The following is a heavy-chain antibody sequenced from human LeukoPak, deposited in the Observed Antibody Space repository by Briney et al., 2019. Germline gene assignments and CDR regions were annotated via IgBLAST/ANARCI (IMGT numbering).Heavy chain of an antibody. CDR3: ARVGYYDSSGYYYLFRFFDY. D-gene: IGHD3-22*01. CDR2: INHSGST. V-gene: IGHV4-34*01. CDR1: GGSFSGYY. J-gene: IGHJ4*02. Sequence: SETLSLTGAVYGGSFSGYYWSWIRQPPGKGLEWIGEINHSGSTNYNPSLKSRVTISVDTSKNQFSLKLCSVTAADTAVYYCARVGYYDSSGYYYLFRFFDYWGQGTLVTVSS.